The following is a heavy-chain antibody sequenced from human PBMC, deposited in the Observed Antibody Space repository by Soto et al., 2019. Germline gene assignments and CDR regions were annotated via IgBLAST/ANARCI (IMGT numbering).Heavy chain of an antibody. Sequence: ASVKVSCKASGYTFTNYAVHWVRQAPGQRLEWMGWINASNGNTRFSQNLQGRVTITADTSTSTVYMELSSLRSEDTAVYYCATVGAVRGVISFLENFDPWGQGTLVTVLL. D-gene: IGHD3-10*01. CDR1: GYTFTNYA. J-gene: IGHJ5*02. V-gene: IGHV1-3*01. CDR3: ATVGAVRGVISFLENFDP. CDR2: INASNGNT.